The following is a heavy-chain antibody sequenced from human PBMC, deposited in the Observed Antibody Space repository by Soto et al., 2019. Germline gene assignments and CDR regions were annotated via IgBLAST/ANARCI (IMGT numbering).Heavy chain of an antibody. J-gene: IGHJ6*02. CDR2: ISGSGGST. V-gene: IGHV3-23*01. D-gene: IGHD2-21*02. CDR3: ARGAIGVVTAIQEFDGMDV. CDR1: GFTFSTYS. Sequence: PGGSLRLSCAASGFTFSTYSMSWVRQAPGKGLEWVSAISGSGGSTYYADSVKGRFTISRDNSKNTLYLQMNSLRAEDTAVYYCARGAIGVVTAIQEFDGMDVWGQGTTVTVSS.